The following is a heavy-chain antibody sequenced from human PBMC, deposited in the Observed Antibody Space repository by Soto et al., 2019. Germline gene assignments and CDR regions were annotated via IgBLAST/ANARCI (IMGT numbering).Heavy chain of an antibody. V-gene: IGHV4-39*01. CDR2: IYYSGST. Sequence: SLTICLTCTVSGGSLSSRSSHWGWIRQPPGKGLEWIGSIYYSGSTYYSPSLKSRVTISVDTSKNQFSLKLSSVTAADTAVYYCPRRESAAGTDWCFEPWGQGTLVPVSS. D-gene: IGHD6-13*01. CDR3: PRRESAAGTDWCFEP. CDR1: GGSLSSRSSH. J-gene: IGHJ5*02.